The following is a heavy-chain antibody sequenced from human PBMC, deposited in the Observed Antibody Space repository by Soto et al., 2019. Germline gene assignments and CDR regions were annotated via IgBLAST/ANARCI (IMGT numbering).Heavy chain of an antibody. CDR1: GGSISSGGYY. CDR3: ARGWRTANSYGSGSYPYYFDY. V-gene: IGHV4-31*03. J-gene: IGHJ4*02. CDR2: IYYSGST. Sequence: QVQLQESGPGLVKPSQTLSLTCTVSGGSISSGGYYWSWIRQHPGKGLEWIGYIYYSGSTYYNPSLKSRVTISVDTSKNQFSLKLSSVTAADTAVYYCARGWRTANSYGSGSYPYYFDYWGQGTLVTVSS. D-gene: IGHD3-10*01.